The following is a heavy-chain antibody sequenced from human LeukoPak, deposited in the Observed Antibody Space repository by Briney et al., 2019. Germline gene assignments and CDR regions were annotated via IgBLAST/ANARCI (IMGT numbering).Heavy chain of an antibody. CDR2: IHYSGGT. D-gene: IGHD4-17*01. V-gene: IGHV4-39*07. CDR3: ARDRDYGDAPFDY. CDR1: GGSISSSSYY. Sequence: SETLSLTCTVSGGSISSSSYYWGWIRQPPGKGLEWIGTIHYSGGTYYNPSLKSRVTISVDTSKNQFSLKLSSVTAADTAVYYCARDRDYGDAPFDYWGQGTLVTVPS. J-gene: IGHJ4*02.